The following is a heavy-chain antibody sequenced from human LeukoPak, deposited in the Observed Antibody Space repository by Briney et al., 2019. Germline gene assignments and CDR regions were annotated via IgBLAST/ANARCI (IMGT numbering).Heavy chain of an antibody. V-gene: IGHV4-39*01. Sequence: PSETLSLTCTVSGGSISSSSYSWGWIRQPPGKGLEWIGSIYYSGSTYYNPSLTSRVTISVDTSKNQFSLKLSSVTAADTAVYYCARLLVVRGVMDWGQGTLVTVSS. CDR1: GGSISSSSYS. CDR3: ARLLVVRGVMD. D-gene: IGHD3-10*01. CDR2: IYYSGST. J-gene: IGHJ4*02.